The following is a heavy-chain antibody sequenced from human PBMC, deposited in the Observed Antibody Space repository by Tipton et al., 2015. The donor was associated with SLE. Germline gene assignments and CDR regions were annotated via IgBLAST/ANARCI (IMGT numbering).Heavy chain of an antibody. Sequence: TLSLTCAVYGGSFSDSFWNWIRQSPGKGLEWIGEVNHSGTTDYHPSLKSRVTMSVDTSKNQFSLKLTSVTAADTAVYYCARDSRIGWFDPWGQGTLVTVSS. J-gene: IGHJ5*02. CDR3: ARDSRIGWFDP. D-gene: IGHD3-22*01. CDR2: VNHSGTT. V-gene: IGHV4-34*01. CDR1: GGSFSDSF.